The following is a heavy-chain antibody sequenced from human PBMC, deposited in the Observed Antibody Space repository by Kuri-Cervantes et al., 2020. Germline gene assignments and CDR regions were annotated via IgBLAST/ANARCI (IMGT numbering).Heavy chain of an antibody. CDR1: GFTFSSYG. Sequence: GGSLRLSCAASGFTFSSYGMHWVRQAPGKGLEWVAVISYDGSNKYYADSVKGRFTISRDNSKNTLCLQMNSLRAEDTAVYYCARYCSSSSCWDAFDIWGQGTMVTVSS. CDR3: ARYCSSSSCWDAFDI. J-gene: IGHJ3*02. V-gene: IGHV3-30*03. D-gene: IGHD2-15*01. CDR2: ISYDGSNK.